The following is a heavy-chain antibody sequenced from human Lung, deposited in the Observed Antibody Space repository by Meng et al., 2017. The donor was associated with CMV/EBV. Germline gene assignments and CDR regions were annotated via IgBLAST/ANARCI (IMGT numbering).Heavy chain of an antibody. Sequence: VQLAGSVRERGKPPGTLGLTCGVSGGCIRSQHWCRWGPKASGKGLGWIGKIYHYGSTNYNPSLKSRVTISVDKSKNQFSLKLSSVTAADTAVYYCASFPPPGKQWLVTDYWGQGTLVTVSS. D-gene: IGHD6-19*01. CDR3: ASFPPPGKQWLVTDY. V-gene: IGHV4-4*03. CDR2: IYHYGST. J-gene: IGHJ4*02. CDR1: GGCIRSQHW.